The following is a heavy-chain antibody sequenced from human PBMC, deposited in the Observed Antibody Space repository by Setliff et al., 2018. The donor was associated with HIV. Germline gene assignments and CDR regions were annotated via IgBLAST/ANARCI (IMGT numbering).Heavy chain of an antibody. Sequence: SETLSLTCTVSGGSISSYYWSWIRQPPGEGLEWIGYSHSNGNTHYNPSLKSRVTISVDTSKNHVSLRLNSVTAADTAVYYCARQGSWLDSWGQGTLVTVSS. J-gene: IGHJ5*01. CDR3: ARQGSWLDS. V-gene: IGHV4-59*08. D-gene: IGHD2-15*01. CDR2: SHSNGNT. CDR1: GGSISSYY.